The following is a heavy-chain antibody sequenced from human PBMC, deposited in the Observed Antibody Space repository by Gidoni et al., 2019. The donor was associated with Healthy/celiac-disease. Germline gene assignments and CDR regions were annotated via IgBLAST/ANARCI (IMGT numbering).Heavy chain of an antibody. J-gene: IGHJ4*02. D-gene: IGHD5-12*01. CDR3: AREEMATMIDY. CDR1: GFSLSTSGVG. Sequence: QITLKESGPTLVKPTQTLTLTCTFSGFSLSTSGVGVGWIRQPPGKALEWLALIYWNDDKRYSPSLKSRHTITKDTSKNQVVLTMTNMDPVDTATYYCAREEMATMIDYWGQGTLVTVSS. CDR2: IYWNDDK. V-gene: IGHV2-5*01.